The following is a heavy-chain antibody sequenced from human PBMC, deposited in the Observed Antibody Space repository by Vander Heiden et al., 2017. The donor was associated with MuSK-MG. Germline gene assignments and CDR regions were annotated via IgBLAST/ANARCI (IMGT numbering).Heavy chain of an antibody. D-gene: IGHD5-12*01. CDR2: IDYSGST. Sequence: QLQLQESGPGLVKPSETLSLTCAVSGGSISSTTYFWGWIRQSPGKGLEWIASIDYSGSTYSNPSLKSRVTMSVDMSKNQFSLKLSSMTAADTAVFYCARLFAEGYNPLGYFDYWGQGALVTVSS. V-gene: IGHV4-39*01. CDR3: ARLFAEGYNPLGYFDY. J-gene: IGHJ4*02. CDR1: GGSISSTTYF.